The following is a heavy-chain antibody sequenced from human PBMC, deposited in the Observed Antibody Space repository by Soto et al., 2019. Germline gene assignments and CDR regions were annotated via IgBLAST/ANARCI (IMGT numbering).Heavy chain of an antibody. D-gene: IGHD3-10*01. V-gene: IGHV1-18*01. J-gene: IGHJ6*02. Sequence: ASVKVSCKASGYTFTSYGISWVRQAPGQGLEWMGWISAYNGNTNYARKLRGRVTMTTDPSTSTAYMGLRSLRSDDTAVYFCARDRGYDAHDYYYNAMDVWGQGTTVTVSS. CDR3: ARDRGYDAHDYYYNAMDV. CDR1: GYTFTSYG. CDR2: ISAYNGNT.